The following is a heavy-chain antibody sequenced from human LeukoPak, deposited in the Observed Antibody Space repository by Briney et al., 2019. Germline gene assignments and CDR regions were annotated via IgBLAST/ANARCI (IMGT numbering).Heavy chain of an antibody. CDR1: GGTFSSYA. V-gene: IGHV1-69*04. CDR2: IIPILGIA. Sequence: SVKVSCKASGGTFSSYAISWVRQAPGQGLEWMGRIIPILGIANYAQKFQGRVTITADKSTSTAYMELSSLRSEDTAVYYCARDEGSGDYERSPPPFDYWGQGTLVTVSS. CDR3: ARDEGSGDYERSPPPFDY. D-gene: IGHD4-17*01. J-gene: IGHJ4*02.